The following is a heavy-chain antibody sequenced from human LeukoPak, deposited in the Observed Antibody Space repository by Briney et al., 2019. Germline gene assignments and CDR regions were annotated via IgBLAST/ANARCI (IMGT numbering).Heavy chain of an antibody. CDR1: GGSISSYY. Sequence: PSETLSLTCTVSGGSISSYYWSWIRQPAGKGLEWIGRIYTSGSTNYNPSLKSRVTMSVDTSKNKFSLKVTSVTAADTAVYYCARGYYDSSGYYTESANWGQGTLVTVSS. CDR3: ARGYYDSSGYYTESAN. D-gene: IGHD3-22*01. V-gene: IGHV4-4*07. J-gene: IGHJ4*02. CDR2: IYTSGST.